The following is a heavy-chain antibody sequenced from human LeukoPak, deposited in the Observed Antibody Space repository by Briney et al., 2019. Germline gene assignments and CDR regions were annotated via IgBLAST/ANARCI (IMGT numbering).Heavy chain of an antibody. CDR3: AKELELAVAGTWGYFDY. Sequence: GGSLRLSCAASGFTFSSYGMHWVCQAPGKGLEWVAVISYDGSNKYYADSVKGRFTISRDNSKNTLYLQMNSLRAEDTAVYYCAKELELAVAGTWGYFDYWGQGTLVTVSS. V-gene: IGHV3-30*18. D-gene: IGHD6-19*01. CDR2: ISYDGSNK. CDR1: GFTFSSYG. J-gene: IGHJ4*02.